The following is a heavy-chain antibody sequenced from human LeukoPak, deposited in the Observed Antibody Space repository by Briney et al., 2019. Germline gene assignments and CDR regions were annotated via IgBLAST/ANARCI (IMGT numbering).Heavy chain of an antibody. D-gene: IGHD4-17*01. CDR1: GGSISSSN. V-gene: IGHV3-48*01. J-gene: IGHJ5*02. Sequence: PSETLSLTCAVSGGSISSSNWWSWVRQPPGKGLEWVSYISSSSSTIYYADSVKGRFTISRDNAKNSLYLQMNSLRAEDTAVYYCARARGLGYGDDVRWFDPWGQGTLVTVSS. CDR2: ISSSSSTI. CDR3: ARARGLGYGDDVRWFDP.